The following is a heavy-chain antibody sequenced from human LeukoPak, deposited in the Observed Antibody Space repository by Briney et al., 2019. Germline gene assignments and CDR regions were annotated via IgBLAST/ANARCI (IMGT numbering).Heavy chain of an antibody. Sequence: GGSLRLSCAASGFTFSSYAMSWVRQAPGKGLEWVSAISGSGGSTYYADSVKGRFTISRDNSKNTLYLQMNSLRAEDTAVYYCAKDLLAVAGADDAFDIWGQGTMVTVSS. V-gene: IGHV3-23*01. CDR1: GFTFSSYA. J-gene: IGHJ3*02. CDR3: AKDLLAVAGADDAFDI. CDR2: ISGSGGST. D-gene: IGHD6-19*01.